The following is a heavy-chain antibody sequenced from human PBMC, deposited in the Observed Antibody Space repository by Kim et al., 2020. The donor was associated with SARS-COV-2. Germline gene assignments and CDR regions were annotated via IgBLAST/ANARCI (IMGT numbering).Heavy chain of an antibody. CDR1: GFTFSASA. D-gene: IGHD4-17*01. J-gene: IGHJ4*02. V-gene: IGHV3-73*01. Sequence: GGSLRLSCAASGFTFSASAMHWVLQASGKGLEWVGRIRSKPNNYATSYAASVTGRFTISRDDSTNTVYLQMDSLKTDDTAVYFCSRHSGKHGDRGFDNWGQGTLVTVSS. CDR2: IRSKPNNYAT. CDR3: SRHSGKHGDRGFDN.